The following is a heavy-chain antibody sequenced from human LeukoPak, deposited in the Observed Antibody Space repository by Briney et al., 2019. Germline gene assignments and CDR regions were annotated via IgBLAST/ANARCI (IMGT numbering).Heavy chain of an antibody. CDR3: ARDPLPIVVVPAAKNYGMDV. Sequence: GASVKVSCKASGGTFSSYAISWVRQAPGQGLEWMGGIIPIFGTANYAQKFQGRVTITADESTSTAYMELSSLRSEDTAVYYCARDPLPIVVVPAAKNYGMDVWGQGTTVTVSS. CDR2: IIPIFGTA. D-gene: IGHD2-2*01. CDR1: GGTFSSYA. V-gene: IGHV1-69*13. J-gene: IGHJ6*02.